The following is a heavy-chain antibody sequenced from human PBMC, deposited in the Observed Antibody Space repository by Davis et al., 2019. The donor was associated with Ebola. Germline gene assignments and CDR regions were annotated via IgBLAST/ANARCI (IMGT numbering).Heavy chain of an antibody. CDR3: AAHTYFYDSSGSDY. J-gene: IGHJ4*02. CDR1: GFTFSRYA. D-gene: IGHD3-22*01. CDR2: ITSSGGTT. V-gene: IGHV3-23*01. Sequence: GGSLRLSCAASGFTFSRYAMTWARQAPGMGLEWVSAITSSGGTTYYADSVKGRFTIPRDNSRDTLYLQMTSLRVDDTAVYYCAAHTYFYDSSGSDYWGQGTLVTVSS.